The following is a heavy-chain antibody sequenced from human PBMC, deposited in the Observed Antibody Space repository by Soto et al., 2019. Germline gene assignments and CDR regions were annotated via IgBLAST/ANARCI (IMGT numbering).Heavy chain of an antibody. J-gene: IGHJ4*02. CDR3: ARPTGYTYYFDY. V-gene: IGHV3-7*01. D-gene: IGHD3-9*01. CDR1: GSTFSNYW. CDR2: IKQAESEK. Sequence: GGSLRLSCAASGSTFSNYWMTWVRQAPGKGLEWVANIKQAESEKYYADSVKGRFTISRDNAKNSLYLQMNSLRAEDTAVYYCARPTGYTYYFDYWGQGTLVTVSS.